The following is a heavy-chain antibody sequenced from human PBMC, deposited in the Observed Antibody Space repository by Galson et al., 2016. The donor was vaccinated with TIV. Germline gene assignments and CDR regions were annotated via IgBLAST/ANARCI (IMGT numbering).Heavy chain of an antibody. V-gene: IGHV4-39*07. CDR1: GDSISSITYY. Sequence: LSLTCTVSGDSISSITYYWGWLRQPPGKGLEWIGSIGYSGRTYYNPSLKSRVSISVDTSKNQFSLKLTSVTAADTAVYYCARERRYYDSSESFDYWGQGTLVTVSS. J-gene: IGHJ4*02. D-gene: IGHD3-22*01. CDR3: ARERRYYDSSESFDY. CDR2: IGYSGRT.